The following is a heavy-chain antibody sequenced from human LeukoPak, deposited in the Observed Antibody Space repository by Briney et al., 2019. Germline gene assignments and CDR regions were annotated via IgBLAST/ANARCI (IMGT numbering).Heavy chain of an antibody. Sequence: GGSLRLSCAASGFTFSGYVMTWVRQPPGKGLQWVADISGSGGSTYYADSVKGRFSISRDNSKNTLYLQMNSLRAEDTAVYYCAKEAKPYRYYYYYMDVWGKGTTVTVSS. D-gene: IGHD1-1*01. CDR3: AKEAKPYRYYYYYMDV. J-gene: IGHJ6*03. V-gene: IGHV3-23*01. CDR1: GFTFSGYV. CDR2: ISGSGGST.